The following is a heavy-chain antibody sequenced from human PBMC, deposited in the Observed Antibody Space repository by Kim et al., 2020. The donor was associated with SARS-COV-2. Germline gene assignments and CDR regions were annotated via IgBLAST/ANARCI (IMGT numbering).Heavy chain of an antibody. Sequence: SETLSLTCTVSGGSISSYYWSWIRQPAGKGLEWIGRIYTSGSTNYNPSLKSRVTMSVDTSKNQFSLKLSSVTAADTAVYYCARDKRDFWSGYGVRYWFDPWGQGTLVTVSS. D-gene: IGHD3-3*01. J-gene: IGHJ5*02. CDR1: GGSISSYY. CDR3: ARDKRDFWSGYGVRYWFDP. CDR2: IYTSGST. V-gene: IGHV4-4*07.